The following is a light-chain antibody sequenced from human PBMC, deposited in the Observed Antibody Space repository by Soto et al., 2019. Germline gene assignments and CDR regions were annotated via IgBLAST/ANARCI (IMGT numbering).Light chain of an antibody. CDR3: APGEDSLSGYV. CDR2: KNN. V-gene: IGLV1-47*01. CDR1: SSSIGTNY. J-gene: IGLJ1*01. Sequence: QSVLTQPPSASGTPGQRVTISCSGSSSSIGTNYVYWYQQLPGTAPKLLIYKNNQRPSGVPDRFSGSKSGTSASLAISGLRSEDEANYHGAPGEDSLSGYVFGPGPKVTVL.